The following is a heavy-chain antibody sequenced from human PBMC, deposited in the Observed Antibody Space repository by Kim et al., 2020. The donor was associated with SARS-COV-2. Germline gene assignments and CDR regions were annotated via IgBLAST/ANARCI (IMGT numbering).Heavy chain of an antibody. V-gene: IGHV3-15*01. D-gene: IGHD3-22*01. Sequence: TDYAAPVEGRFTISRDDSKNTLYLQMNSLKTEHTAVYYCTTDKRPMIGDYWGQGPLVTVSS. CDR3: TTDKRPMIGDY. J-gene: IGHJ4*02. CDR2: T.